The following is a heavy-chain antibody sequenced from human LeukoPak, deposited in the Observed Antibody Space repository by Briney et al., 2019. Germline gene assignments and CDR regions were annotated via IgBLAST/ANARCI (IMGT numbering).Heavy chain of an antibody. J-gene: IGHJ4*02. Sequence: SETLSLKCTVSTCTINSGNYYWSSIRQPPGKGLGRNPYIDYSGNTYNNPSLKSRVTISVDTSKHQFSLELSSVTAADTAVYYCARGDTAMVTRYFDYWGQGTLVTVSS. D-gene: IGHD5-18*01. CDR3: ARGDTAMVTRYFDY. CDR2: IDYSGNT. V-gene: IGHV4-30-4*01. CDR1: TCTINSGNYY.